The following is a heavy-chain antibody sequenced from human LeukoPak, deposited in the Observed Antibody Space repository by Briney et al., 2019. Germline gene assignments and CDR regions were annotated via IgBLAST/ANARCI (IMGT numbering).Heavy chain of an antibody. CDR1: GGSFGGYY. CDR2: INDSGSS. J-gene: IGHJ4*02. CDR3: ARCPPPKGPLFYGSSGYIDY. Sequence: SETLSLTCAVYGGSFGGYYWSWIRQPPGKGLEWIGEINDSGSSNYIPSLKSRVTISVDRSKNQFSLWLSSVTAADTAMYYCARCPPPKGPLFYGSSGYIDYWGQGTLVTVSS. V-gene: IGHV4-34*01. D-gene: IGHD3-22*01.